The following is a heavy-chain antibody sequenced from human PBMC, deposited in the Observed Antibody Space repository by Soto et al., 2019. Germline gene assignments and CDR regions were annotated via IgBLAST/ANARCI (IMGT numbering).Heavy chain of an antibody. Sequence: KGSCTTSCYTSINYYIGWVRHMPGKGLEWMGIIYPGDSETTYSPSFQGQVTFSVDKSINTAYLQWSSLKASDNGIYYSSITRLYHGAAFYSWGHGTLVTVSS. CDR1: CYTSINYY. CDR2: IYPGDSET. J-gene: IGHJ5*01. V-gene: IGHV5-51*01. D-gene: IGHD6-25*01. CDR3: SITRLYHGAAFYS.